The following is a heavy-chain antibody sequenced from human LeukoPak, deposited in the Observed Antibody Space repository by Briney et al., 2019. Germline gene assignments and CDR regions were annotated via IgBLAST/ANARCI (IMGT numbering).Heavy chain of an antibody. CDR2: INPNSGGT. V-gene: IGHV1-2*02. CDR1: GYTFTGYY. Sequence: ASVKVSCKASGYTFTGYYMHWVRRAPGQGLEWMGWINPNSGGTNYAQKFQGRVTMTRDTSISTAYMELSRLRSDDTAVYYCARVPSATYLYGMDVWGQGTTVTVSS. J-gene: IGHJ6*02. CDR3: ARVPSATYLYGMDV.